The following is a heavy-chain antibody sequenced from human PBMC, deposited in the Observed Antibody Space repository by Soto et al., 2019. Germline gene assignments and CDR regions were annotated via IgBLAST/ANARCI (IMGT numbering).Heavy chain of an antibody. CDR3: ARAPWGYDYRYHFDY. CDR2: ISGSGGST. D-gene: IGHD5-12*01. J-gene: IGHJ4*02. Sequence: EVQLLESGGGLVQPGGSLRLSCAASGFTFNSYAMSWVRQAPGKGLEWVSGISGSGGSTYYADSVKGRFTISRDNSKNTRYLQMNSLRAEDTAVYYCARAPWGYDYRYHFDYWGQGTLVTVSS. V-gene: IGHV3-23*01. CDR1: GFTFNSYA.